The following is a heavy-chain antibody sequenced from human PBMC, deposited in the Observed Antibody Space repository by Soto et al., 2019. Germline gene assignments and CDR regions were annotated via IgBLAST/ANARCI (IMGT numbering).Heavy chain of an antibody. Sequence: SETLSLTCTVYGGSISSYYWSWIRQPPGKGLEWIGYIYYSGSTNYNPSLKSQVTISVDTSKNQFSRKLSSVTAADTAVYYCARGLGVYSSSSYYFDYWGQGTLVTVSS. CDR3: ARGLGVYSSSSYYFDY. D-gene: IGHD6-6*01. CDR1: GGSISSYY. CDR2: IYYSGST. J-gene: IGHJ4*02. V-gene: IGHV4-59*08.